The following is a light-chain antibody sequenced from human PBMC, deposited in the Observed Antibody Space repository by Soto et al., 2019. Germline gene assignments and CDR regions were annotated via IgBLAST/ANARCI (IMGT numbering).Light chain of an antibody. CDR1: QSVSTW. Sequence: DIQMTQSPSTLSASVGDRVTITCRASQSVSTWLAWYQQKPGQAPKLLIYDVFTLTSGVPSRFSGSGSGTEFTLTISGLQPGDFATNYSKHYNDYSSWSFGQGTK. J-gene: IGKJ1*01. CDR2: DVF. V-gene: IGKV1-5*01. CDR3: KHYNDYSSWS.